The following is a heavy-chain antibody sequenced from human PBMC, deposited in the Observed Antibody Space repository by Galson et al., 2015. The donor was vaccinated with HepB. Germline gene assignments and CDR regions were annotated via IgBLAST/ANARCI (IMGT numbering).Heavy chain of an antibody. CDR2: ISSSSSYI. Sequence: SLRLSCAASGFTFSSYSMNWVRQALGKGLEWVSSISSSSSYIYYADSVKGRFTISRDNAKNSLYLQMNSLRAEDAAVYYCAGTPDVTIFGVVINYYFDYWGQGTLITVSS. J-gene: IGHJ4*02. V-gene: IGHV3-21*01. CDR3: AGTPDVTIFGVVINYYFDY. D-gene: IGHD3-3*01. CDR1: GFTFSSYS.